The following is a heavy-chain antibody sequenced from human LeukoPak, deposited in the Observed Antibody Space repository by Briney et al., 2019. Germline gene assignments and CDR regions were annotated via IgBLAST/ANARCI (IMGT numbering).Heavy chain of an antibody. J-gene: IGHJ4*02. CDR2: IHAGTGDT. CDR1: GYTFTGHY. V-gene: IGHV1-2*02. Sequence: ASVKVSCKASGYTFTGHYMHWVRQAPGHGLEWMGWIHAGTGDTNYAQKFQGRFTMTRDTSISTLHMELNRLTSDDTAVYFCARDENWGPDYWGQGTLVTISS. CDR3: ARDENWGPDY. D-gene: IGHD7-27*01.